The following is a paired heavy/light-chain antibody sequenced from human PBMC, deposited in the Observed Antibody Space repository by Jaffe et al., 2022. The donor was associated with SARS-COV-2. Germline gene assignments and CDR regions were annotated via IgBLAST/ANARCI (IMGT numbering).Light chain of an antibody. CDR1: QSISSF. CDR3: QQSYSSPLT. CDR2: AVS. V-gene: IGKV1-39*01. Sequence: DIQMTQSPASLSASVGDRVTITCRASQSISSFLNWYQQKPGKAPKLLIYAVSTLQSGVPSRFSGSGSGTDFTLTISSLQPEDFATYYCQQSYSSPLTFGGGTKVEIK. J-gene: IGKJ4*01.
Heavy chain of an antibody. J-gene: IGHJ4*02. V-gene: IGHV3-23*04. Sequence: EVQLVESGGGLVQPGGSLRLSCAASEFTFSAFAMGWVRQAPRKGLEWVSGISAGADSTYYADSVKGRFTISRDDSKNTLFLQMDSLRADDSAVYYCAKYRGWSNPRIDYWGQGTLVTVSS. D-gene: IGHD6-19*01. CDR1: EFTFSAFA. CDR2: ISAGADST. CDR3: AKYRGWSNPRIDY.